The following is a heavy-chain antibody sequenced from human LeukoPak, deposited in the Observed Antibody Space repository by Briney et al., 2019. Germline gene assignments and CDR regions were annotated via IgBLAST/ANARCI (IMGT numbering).Heavy chain of an antibody. Sequence: SETLSLTCAVYGGSFSGYYWSWIRQPPGKGLEWIGEINHSGSTNYNPSLKSRVTISVDTSKNQFSLKLSPVTAADTAVYYCASGEYQLLNYFDYWGQGTLVTVSS. V-gene: IGHV4-34*01. D-gene: IGHD2-2*01. CDR1: GGSFSGYY. CDR2: INHSGST. CDR3: ASGEYQLLNYFDY. J-gene: IGHJ4*02.